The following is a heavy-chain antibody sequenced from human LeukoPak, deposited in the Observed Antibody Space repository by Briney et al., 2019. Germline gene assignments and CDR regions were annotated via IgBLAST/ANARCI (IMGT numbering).Heavy chain of an antibody. CDR1: GGSFSGYY. J-gene: IGHJ4*02. V-gene: IGHV4-34*01. CDR3: ASHSSLGGPLAHFDS. CDR2: INHSGST. D-gene: IGHD3-22*01. Sequence: PSETLSLTCAVYGGSFSGYYWSWIRQPPGKGLEWIGEINHSGSTNYNPSLKSRVTISVDTSKNQFSLKLSSVTAADTAVYYCASHSSLGGPLAHFDSWGQGRLVAVSS.